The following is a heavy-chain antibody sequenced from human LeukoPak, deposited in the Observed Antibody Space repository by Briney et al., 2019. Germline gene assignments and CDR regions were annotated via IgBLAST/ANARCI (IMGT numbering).Heavy chain of an antibody. D-gene: IGHD3-22*01. CDR2: IRYDGSNK. Sequence: GGSLRLSCAASGFTFSSYGMHWVRQAPGKGLEWVAFIRYDGSNKYYADSVKGRFTISRDNSKNTLYLQMNSLRAEDTAVYYCAKDLASRYYYDSSGYGAFDIWGQGTMVTVSS. J-gene: IGHJ3*02. V-gene: IGHV3-30*02. CDR3: AKDLASRYYYDSSGYGAFDI. CDR1: GFTFSSYG.